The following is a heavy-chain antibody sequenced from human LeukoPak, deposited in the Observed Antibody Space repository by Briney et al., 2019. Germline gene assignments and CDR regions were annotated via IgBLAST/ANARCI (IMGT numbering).Heavy chain of an antibody. Sequence: GGSLRLSCAASGFTFSSYWMSWVRQAPGKGLEWVANIKQDGSEEVYVDSVKGRFTISRDNAKNSLFLQMNTLRAEDTAVYFCARDPYSSTWSYGMDVWGQGTTVTVSS. CDR2: IKQDGSEE. D-gene: IGHD6-6*01. CDR3: ARDPYSSTWSYGMDV. J-gene: IGHJ6*02. CDR1: GFTFSSYW. V-gene: IGHV3-7*05.